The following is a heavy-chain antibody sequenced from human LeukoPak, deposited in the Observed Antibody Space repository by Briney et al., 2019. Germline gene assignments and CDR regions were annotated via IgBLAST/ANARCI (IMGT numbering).Heavy chain of an antibody. V-gene: IGHV3-21*01. D-gene: IGHD3-22*01. CDR1: GFTFSSYS. CDR3: APSPYDSSGYYSH. J-gene: IGHJ4*02. CDR2: ISSSSSYI. Sequence: PGGSLRLSCAASGFTFSSYSVNWVRQAPGKGLEWVSSISSSSSYIYYADSVKGGFTISRDNAKNSLYLQMNSLRAEDTAVYYCAPSPYDSSGYYSHWGQGTLVTVSS.